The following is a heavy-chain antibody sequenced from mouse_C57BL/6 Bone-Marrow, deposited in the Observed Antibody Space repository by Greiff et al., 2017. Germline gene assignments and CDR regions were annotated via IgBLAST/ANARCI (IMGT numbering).Heavy chain of an antibody. CDR3: ARQGLRRGAY. CDR2: IDHSASYT. CDR1: GYTFTSYW. V-gene: IGHV1-50*01. D-gene: IGHD2-2*01. J-gene: IGHJ3*01. Sequence: VQLQESGAELVKPGASVKLSCKASGYTFTSYWMQWVKQRPGQGLEWIGEIDHSASYTNSNQKFTGQATFTVDTSYSTAYMQLSSLTSEDSADYYWARQGLRRGAYWGQGTLVTVSA.